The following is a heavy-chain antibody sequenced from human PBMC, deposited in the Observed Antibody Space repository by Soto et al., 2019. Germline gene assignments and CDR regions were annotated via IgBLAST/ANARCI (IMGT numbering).Heavy chain of an antibody. D-gene: IGHD4-17*01. Sequence: PSETLSLTCPVSGGSISSYYWSWIRPPPGKGLEWIGYIYYSGSTNYNPSLKSRVTISVDTSKNQFSLKLSSVTAADTAVYYCARHHYGAEGRLDYWGQGTLVTVSS. CDR3: ARHHYGAEGRLDY. CDR2: IYYSGST. CDR1: GGSISSYY. V-gene: IGHV4-59*01. J-gene: IGHJ4*02.